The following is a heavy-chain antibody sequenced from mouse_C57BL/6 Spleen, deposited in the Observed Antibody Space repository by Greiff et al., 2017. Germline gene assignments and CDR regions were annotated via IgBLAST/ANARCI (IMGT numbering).Heavy chain of an antibody. CDR3: ARSKIRFFDY. CDR2: ISSGSSTI. CDR1: GFTFSDYG. J-gene: IGHJ2*01. V-gene: IGHV5-17*01. Sequence: EVQRVESGGGLVKPGGSLKLSCAVSGFTFSDYGMHWVRQAPEKGLEWVAYISSGSSTIYYADTVKGRFTTSRDNAKNTLFLQMTSMRSEDTAMYYGARSKIRFFDYWGQGTTRTVSS. D-gene: IGHD1-1*01.